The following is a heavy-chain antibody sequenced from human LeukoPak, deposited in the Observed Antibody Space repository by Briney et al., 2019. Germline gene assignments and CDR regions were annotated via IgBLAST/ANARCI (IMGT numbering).Heavy chain of an antibody. J-gene: IGHJ6*02. CDR3: ARVGFGYGGLDV. D-gene: IGHD3-10*01. Sequence: GGSLRLSCGASGFTFRNYWMHWIRQAPGKGLVWVSRINSGGSSTSYADSVKGRFTISRDNAKNTLFLQMSSLRAEDTAVYYCARVGFGYGGLDVWGQGTTVTVSS. V-gene: IGHV3-74*01. CDR1: GFTFRNYW. CDR2: INSGGSST.